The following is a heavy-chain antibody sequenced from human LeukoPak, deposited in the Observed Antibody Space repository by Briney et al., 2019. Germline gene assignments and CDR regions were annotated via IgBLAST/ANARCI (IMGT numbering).Heavy chain of an antibody. J-gene: IGHJ4*02. CDR2: IRSKTNGYTT. CDR1: GFVFSASA. Sequence: GESLKVSCAASGFVFSASAIHWVRQASGKGLEWVGRIRSKTNGYTTAYAASVIGRFTISRDESESTAYLQMNSLKNEDTGVYYCLRLRDGRDSWGQGTLVAVSS. D-gene: IGHD5-24*01. CDR3: LRLRDGRDS. V-gene: IGHV3-73*01.